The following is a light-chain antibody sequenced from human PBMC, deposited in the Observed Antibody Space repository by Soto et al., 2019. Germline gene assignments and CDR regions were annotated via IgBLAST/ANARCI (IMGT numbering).Light chain of an antibody. CDR2: GAC. V-gene: IGKV3-20*01. CDR3: QQYGSSHLT. J-gene: IGKJ4*01. CDR1: QSVSSNY. Sequence: ENVLTQSPVTLSLSPGERGTLSCRASQSVSSNYLAWYQQKPGQAPRLLIYGACSRATGIPDRFSGSGYGTDLTLTITRLVHAGFAVYYCQQYGSSHLTLGGGSKADIK.